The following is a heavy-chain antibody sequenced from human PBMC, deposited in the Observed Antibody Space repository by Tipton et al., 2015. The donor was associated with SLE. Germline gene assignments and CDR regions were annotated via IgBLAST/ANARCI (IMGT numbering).Heavy chain of an antibody. CDR1: GFTFSDYY. D-gene: IGHD3-22*01. CDR2: ISSSSSYT. V-gene: IGHV3-11*03. CDR3: ASRNYYDSSGYRYNWFDP. Sequence: SLRLSCAASGFTFSDYYMSWIRQAPGKGLEWVSYISSSSSYTNYADSVKGRVTISRDNAKNSLYLQMNSLRAEDTAVYYCASRNYYDSSGYRYNWFDPWGQGTLVTVSS. J-gene: IGHJ5*02.